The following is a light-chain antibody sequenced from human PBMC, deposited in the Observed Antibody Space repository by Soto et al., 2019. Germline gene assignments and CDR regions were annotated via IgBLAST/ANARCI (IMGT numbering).Light chain of an antibody. CDR1: QSVSSSY. V-gene: IGKV3-15*01. CDR2: RAS. CDR3: QHYNFWPHT. Sequence: EIVLTQSPGTLSLSPGERATLSCRASQSVSSSYLAWYQQKPGLAPRLLIYRASTRATGVPARFSGSGSGTEFTLTISSLQSEDVSVYFCQHYNFWPHTFGQGTKVDIK. J-gene: IGKJ2*01.